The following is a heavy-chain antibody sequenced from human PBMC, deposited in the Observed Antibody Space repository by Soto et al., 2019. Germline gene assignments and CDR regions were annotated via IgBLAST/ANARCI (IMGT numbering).Heavy chain of an antibody. D-gene: IGHD4-17*01. V-gene: IGHV1-3*01. J-gene: IGHJ6*02. CDR3: ARGLGYGDFLIYMDV. CDR1: GYTFTSYA. CDR2: INAGNGNT. Sequence: GASVKVSCKASGYTFTSYAMHWVRQATGQRLEWMGWINAGNGNTKYSQKFQGRVTITRDTSASTAYMELSSLRSEDTAVYYCARGLGYGDFLIYMDVWGQGTTVTVSS.